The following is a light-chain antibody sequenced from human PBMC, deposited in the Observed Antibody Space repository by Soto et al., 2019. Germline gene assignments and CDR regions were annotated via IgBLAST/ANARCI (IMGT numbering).Light chain of an antibody. J-gene: IGLJ1*01. Sequence: QSVLTQPPSVSAAPGQKVTISCSGSSSNIGNNYVSWYQQLPGTAPKLLIYENNKRPSGIPDRFSGSKSGTSATLGITVLQTGDEADYYCGTWDSSLSAGVFGTGTKLTVL. CDR2: ENN. V-gene: IGLV1-51*02. CDR1: SSNIGNNY. CDR3: GTWDSSLSAGV.